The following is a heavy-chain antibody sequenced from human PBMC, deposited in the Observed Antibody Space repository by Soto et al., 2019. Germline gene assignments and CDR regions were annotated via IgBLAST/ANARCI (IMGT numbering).Heavy chain of an antibody. D-gene: IGHD1-26*01. CDR2: ISFDGSNK. CDR1: GFTFSSYP. V-gene: IGHV3-30-3*01. CDR3: ARVQWEVGGPPDY. Sequence: QVQLVESGGGVVQPGRSLRLSCAASGFTFSSYPMHWDRQAPGKGLEWVAFISFDGSNKYYADSVKGRFTISRDNSKSTLYLQMNSLRAEDTAVYYCARVQWEVGGPPDYWGQGTLVTVSS. J-gene: IGHJ4*02.